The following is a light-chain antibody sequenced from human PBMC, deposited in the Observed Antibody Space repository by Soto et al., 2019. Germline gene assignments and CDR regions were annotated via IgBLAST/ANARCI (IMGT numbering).Light chain of an antibody. CDR2: AAS. CDR3: LQYNSYPFT. Sequence: EIKMTQSPSSLSASVGAIVTIACRASQDIRNVLGWSQQKPGKAPKRIIYAASSLQSGVPSRFSGSGSGTEFILTISSLQPEDVSTYYCLQYNSYPFTLGQGTRLEIK. J-gene: IGKJ5*01. CDR1: QDIRNV. V-gene: IGKV1-17*01.